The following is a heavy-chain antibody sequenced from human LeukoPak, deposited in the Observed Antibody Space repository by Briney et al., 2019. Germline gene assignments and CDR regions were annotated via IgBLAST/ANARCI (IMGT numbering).Heavy chain of an antibody. D-gene: IGHD6-13*01. CDR2: INQDGSEK. Sequence: GSLRLSCAASGFTFSNYYMSWVRQAPGKGLEWVANINQDGSEKNYVDSVKGRFTISRDNAKNSLYLQMNSLRAEDTAVYYCARDGIAAAGTVDYWGQGTLVTVSS. V-gene: IGHV3-7*01. J-gene: IGHJ4*02. CDR3: ARDGIAAAGTVDY. CDR1: GFTFSNYY.